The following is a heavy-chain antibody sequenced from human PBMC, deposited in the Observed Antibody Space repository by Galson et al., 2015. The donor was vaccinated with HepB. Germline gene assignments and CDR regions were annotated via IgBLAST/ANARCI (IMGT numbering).Heavy chain of an antibody. J-gene: IGHJ6*02. Sequence: CAISGDSVSSNSAAWNWIRQSPSRGLEWLGRTYYRSKWYNDYAVSVKSRITINPDTSKNQFSLQLNSVTPEDTAVYYCARDASIAAAGRANYYYGMDVWGQGTTFTVS. D-gene: IGHD6-13*01. CDR3: ARDASIAAAGRANYYYGMDV. CDR1: GDSVSSNSAA. V-gene: IGHV6-1*01. CDR2: TYYRSKWYN.